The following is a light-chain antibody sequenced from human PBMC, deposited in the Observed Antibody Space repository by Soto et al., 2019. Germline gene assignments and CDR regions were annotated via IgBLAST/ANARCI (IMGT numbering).Light chain of an antibody. CDR3: QQGNTFPFT. CDR1: HGVSGW. CDR2: TVS. J-gene: IGKJ3*01. Sequence: IQMTQSPSSVSASVGDTVTLSCQTSHGVSGWLAWYQQKPGKAPTLLIYTVSNLQSGVPSRFSASGSATDFTLTITNLQPEDFATYFCQQGNTFPFTFGPGAKVEVK. V-gene: IGKV1-12*01.